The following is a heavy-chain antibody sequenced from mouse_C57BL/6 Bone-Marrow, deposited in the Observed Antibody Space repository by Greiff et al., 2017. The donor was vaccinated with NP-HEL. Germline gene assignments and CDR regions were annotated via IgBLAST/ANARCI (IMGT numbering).Heavy chain of an antibody. CDR2: ISDGGSYT. V-gene: IGHV5-4*01. Sequence: EVQLVESGGGLVKPGGSLKLSCAASGFTFSSYAMSWVRQTPEKRLEWVATISDGGSYTYYPDNVKGRFTISRDNAKNNLYLQMSHLKSEDTAMYYCARETYYYGSSYRFDYWGQGTTLTVSS. J-gene: IGHJ2*01. CDR3: ARETYYYGSSYRFDY. CDR1: GFTFSSYA. D-gene: IGHD1-1*01.